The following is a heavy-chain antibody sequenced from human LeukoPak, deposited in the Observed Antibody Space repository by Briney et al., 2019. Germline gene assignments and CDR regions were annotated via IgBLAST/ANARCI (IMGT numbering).Heavy chain of an antibody. J-gene: IGHJ6*02. Sequence: PGGSLRLSCAASGFTFSSYAMSWVRQAPGKGLEWVLAISGSGGSTYYADSVKGRFTISRDNSKNTLYLQMNSLRAEDTAVYYCAKDTAGGLYYYYGMDVWGQGTTVTVSS. CDR1: GFTFSSYA. CDR3: AKDTAGGLYYYYGMDV. V-gene: IGHV3-23*01. D-gene: IGHD2-8*02. CDR2: ISGSGGST.